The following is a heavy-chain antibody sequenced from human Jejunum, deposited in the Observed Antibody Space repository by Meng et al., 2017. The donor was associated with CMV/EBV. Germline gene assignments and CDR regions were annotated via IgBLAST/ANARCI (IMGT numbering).Heavy chain of an antibody. V-gene: IGHV3-23*01. CDR3: ARGAPWTDYDY. J-gene: IGHJ4*02. D-gene: IGHD3/OR15-3a*01. Sequence: CAAPRFTFRNYAMSWVRQTPGKGLEWVSGIGASGGSTYYADSVKGRFTISRDNTNNMLYLQMHSLRADDSALYYCARGAPWTDYDYWGQGTLVTVSS. CDR2: IGASGGST. CDR1: RFTFRNYA.